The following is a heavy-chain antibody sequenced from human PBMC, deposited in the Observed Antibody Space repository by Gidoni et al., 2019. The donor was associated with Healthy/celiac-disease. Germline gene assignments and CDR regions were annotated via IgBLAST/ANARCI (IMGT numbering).Heavy chain of an antibody. CDR3: AKGKRDYDFWSGYPYYFDY. CDR1: GFTFSSYA. D-gene: IGHD3-3*01. CDR2: ISGSGGST. J-gene: IGHJ4*02. V-gene: IGHV3-23*01. Sequence: EVQLLESGGGLVQPGGYLRLSCAASGFTFSSYAMSWVRQAPGKGLEWVSAISGSGGSTYYADSVKGRFTISRDNSKNTLYLQMNSLRAEDTAVYYCAKGKRDYDFWSGYPYYFDYWGQGTLVTVSS.